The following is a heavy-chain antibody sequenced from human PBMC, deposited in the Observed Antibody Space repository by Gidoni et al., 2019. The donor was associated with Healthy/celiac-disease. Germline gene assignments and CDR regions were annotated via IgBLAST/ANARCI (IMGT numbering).Heavy chain of an antibody. CDR2: ISGSGGST. D-gene: IGHD2-15*01. J-gene: IGHJ5*02. CDR3: AKLGKVYCSGGSCPFDP. CDR1: GFTFSSYA. Sequence: EVQLLESGGGLVQPGGSLRLSCAASGFTFSSYAMSWVRQAPGKGLEWVSAISGSGGSTYYADSVKGRFTISRDNSKNTLYLQMNSLRAEDTAVYYCAKLGKVYCSGGSCPFDPWGQGTLVTVSS. V-gene: IGHV3-23*01.